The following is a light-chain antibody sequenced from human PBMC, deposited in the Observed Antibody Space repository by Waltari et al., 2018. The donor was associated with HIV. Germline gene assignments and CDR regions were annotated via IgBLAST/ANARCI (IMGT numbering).Light chain of an antibody. Sequence: DIRMTQSPPSLSPYIGDKITFTCRASQPIDNYLNWYQHKPGQVPKLLIYLASTLYSGVPPRFSGSGSGTSFSLTLSGVQPEDVATYFCQQTYSPPRTFGQGTRLE. CDR1: QPIDNY. V-gene: IGKV1-39*01. J-gene: IGKJ5*01. CDR2: LAS. CDR3: QQTYSPPRT.